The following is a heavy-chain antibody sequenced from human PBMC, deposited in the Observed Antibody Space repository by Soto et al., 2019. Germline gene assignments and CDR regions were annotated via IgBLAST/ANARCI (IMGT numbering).Heavy chain of an antibody. J-gene: IGHJ4*02. CDR2: IYPGDSET. V-gene: IGHV5-51*01. D-gene: IGHD6-19*01. CDR3: ARREGTGWGY. Sequence: PGASRPISCGGSGYIFNVYWIGWVRQLPGKGLEWMGVIYPGDSETIYSPSFRGQVIISADKSIRTAYLQWSSLKASDTGMYYCARREGTGWGYWGQGTQVTVSS. CDR1: GYIFNVYW.